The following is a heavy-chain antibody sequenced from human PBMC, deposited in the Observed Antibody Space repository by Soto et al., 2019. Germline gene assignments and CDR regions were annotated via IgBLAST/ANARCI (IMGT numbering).Heavy chain of an antibody. J-gene: IGHJ5*02. CDR2: IYHSGST. CDR3: ARTESRTFDP. Sequence: SETLSLTCAVSGGSISSGGYSWSWIRQPPGKGLEWIGYIYHSGSTYYNPSLKSRVTISVDRSKNQFSLKLSSVTAADTAVYYCARTESRTFDPWGQGTLVTVSS. CDR1: GGSISSGGYS. D-gene: IGHD1-7*01. V-gene: IGHV4-30-2*01.